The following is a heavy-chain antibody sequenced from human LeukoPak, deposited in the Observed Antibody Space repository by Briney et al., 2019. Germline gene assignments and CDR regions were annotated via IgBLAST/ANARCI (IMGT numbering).Heavy chain of an antibody. V-gene: IGHV3-53*01. Sequence: GGSLRLSCAASGFTVSSNYMSRVRQAPGKGLEWVSVIYSGGSTYYADSVKGRFTISRDNSKNTLYLQMNSLRAEDTAVYYCARDGPWHAVAGTGYWGQGTLVTVSS. CDR2: IYSGGST. J-gene: IGHJ4*02. CDR1: GFTVSSNY. D-gene: IGHD6-19*01. CDR3: ARDGPWHAVAGTGY.